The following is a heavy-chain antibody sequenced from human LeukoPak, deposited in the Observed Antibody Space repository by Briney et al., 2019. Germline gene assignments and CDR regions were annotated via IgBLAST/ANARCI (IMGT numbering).Heavy chain of an antibody. CDR2: ISSSGSYI. CDR1: GFTFSSYS. Sequence: GGSLRLSCAASGFTFSSYSMIWVRQAPGKGLEWVSSISSSGSYIYYADSVKGRFTISRDNAKNSLYLQMNSLRVEDTAVYYCAKLAKYFYGSETFYFFEHWGQGTPVTASS. V-gene: IGHV3-21*01. J-gene: IGHJ4*02. D-gene: IGHD3-10*01. CDR3: AKLAKYFYGSETFYFFEH.